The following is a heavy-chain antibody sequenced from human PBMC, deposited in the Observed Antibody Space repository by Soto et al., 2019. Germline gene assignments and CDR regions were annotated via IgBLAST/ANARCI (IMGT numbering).Heavy chain of an antibody. Sequence: TLSLTYNVRGDTDSSSTYFWGWERQPPGKGLEWIGSVDYSGTTYYNTSLRTRATISVDTSKNQFSLKLSSVTAADTAVYYCARHVNLPLAGTGFDSWGQGTLVTVSS. J-gene: IGHJ4*02. V-gene: IGHV4-39*01. CDR1: GDTDSSSTYF. D-gene: IGHD6-19*01. CDR2: VDYSGTT. CDR3: ARHVNLPLAGTGFDS.